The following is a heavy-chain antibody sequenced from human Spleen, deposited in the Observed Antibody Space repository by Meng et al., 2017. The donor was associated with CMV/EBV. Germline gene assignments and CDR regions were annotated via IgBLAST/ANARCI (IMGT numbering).Heavy chain of an antibody. CDR2: ISDSGSTI. Sequence: GGSLRLSCVASGFTFSNYWMSWVRQAPGKGLEWVSYISDSGSTIYYADSVKGRFTISRDNAKNSLSLQMSSLRAEDTAVYYCARGGYCTSTSCYRGWFDPWGQGTLVTVSS. V-gene: IGHV3-48*04. CDR1: GFTFSNYW. D-gene: IGHD2-2*01. CDR3: ARGGYCTSTSCYRGWFDP. J-gene: IGHJ5*02.